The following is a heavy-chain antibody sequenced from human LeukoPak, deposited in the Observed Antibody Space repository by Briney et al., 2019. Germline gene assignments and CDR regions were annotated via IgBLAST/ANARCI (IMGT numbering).Heavy chain of an antibody. CDR1: GFTFSSYG. CDR3: ARGAQWDYYDSSGYGLDY. V-gene: IGHV3-33*01. J-gene: IGHJ4*02. Sequence: PGRSLRLSCAASGFTFSSYGVHWVRQAPGKGLEWVAVIWYDGSNKYYADSVKGRFTISRDNSKTTLYLQMNSLRAEDTAVYYCARGAQWDYYDSSGYGLDYWGQGTLVTVSS. CDR2: IWYDGSNK. D-gene: IGHD3-22*01.